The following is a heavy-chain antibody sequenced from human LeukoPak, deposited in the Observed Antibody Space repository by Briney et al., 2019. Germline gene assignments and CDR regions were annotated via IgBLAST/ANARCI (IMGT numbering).Heavy chain of an antibody. J-gene: IGHJ4*02. Sequence: PGGSLRLSCAASGFTFNLYAMSWVSQAPGKGLEWVSRISGSGTVTYYADSVKGRFTISRDNSKTTLYLQMNSLRAEDTAVYYCARVGSSGWFSFDYWGQGTLVTVSS. D-gene: IGHD6-19*01. CDR3: ARVGSSGWFSFDY. CDR1: GFTFNLYA. V-gene: IGHV3-23*01. CDR2: ISGSGTVT.